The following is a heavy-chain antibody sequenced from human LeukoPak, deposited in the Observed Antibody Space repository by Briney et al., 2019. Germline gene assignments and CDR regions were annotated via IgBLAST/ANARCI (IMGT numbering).Heavy chain of an antibody. Sequence: GGSLRLSCAASGFTFDDYAMHWVRHAPGKGLEWVSGINWNSGSTLYADSVKGRFTISRDNSKNTLYLQMNSLRADDTAVYYCASGKATAMAQGYWGQGTLVTVSS. CDR1: GFTFDDYA. D-gene: IGHD5-18*01. CDR2: INWNSGST. CDR3: ASGKATAMAQGY. V-gene: IGHV3-9*01. J-gene: IGHJ4*02.